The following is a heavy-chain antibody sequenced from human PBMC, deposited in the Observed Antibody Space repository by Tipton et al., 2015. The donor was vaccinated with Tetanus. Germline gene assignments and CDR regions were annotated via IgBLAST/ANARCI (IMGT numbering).Heavy chain of an antibody. CDR2: IYYSGGT. V-gene: IGHV4-34*01. Sequence: LRLSCVVYGGAFRGYYWSWVRQPPGKGVGGVGDIYYSGGTNYNPSRKSRVTISVDTSKNQFSLKLSSVTAADTAVYYCARGQAAGFTVGYYYYYYGMDVWGQGTTVTVSS. J-gene: IGHJ6*02. D-gene: IGHD6-13*01. CDR3: ARGQAAGFTVGYYYYYYGMDV. CDR1: GGAFRGYY.